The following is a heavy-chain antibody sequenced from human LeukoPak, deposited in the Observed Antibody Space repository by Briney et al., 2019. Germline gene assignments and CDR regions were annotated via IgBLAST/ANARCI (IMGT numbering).Heavy chain of an antibody. V-gene: IGHV3-43*02. Sequence: GGSLRLSCVASGLNFDDSAMHWVRQAPGKGLEWVSLMSADGGSTFSADSVKGRFSISRDNSKNSLYLQMNSLRSEDTAMYYCAKESGKFDYWGQGTLVAVSS. J-gene: IGHJ4*02. CDR2: MSADGGST. CDR1: GLNFDDSA. CDR3: AKESGKFDY.